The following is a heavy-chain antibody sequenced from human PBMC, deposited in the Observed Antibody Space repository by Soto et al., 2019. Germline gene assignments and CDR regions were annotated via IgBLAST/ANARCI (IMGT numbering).Heavy chain of an antibody. D-gene: IGHD3-10*01. V-gene: IGHV5-51*01. J-gene: IGHJ4*02. CDR1: GYTFIYFW. CDR2: IYPGASDI. Sequence: PGESLKISCQASGYTFIYFWVAWVRQVPGKGLEWMGVIYPGASDIRYSPSFEGHVTISADKSTNTAYLQWSSLEAADTAIYYCARHGTARGSDYAAFDVWGPGTLVTVSS. CDR3: ARHGTARGSDYAAFDV.